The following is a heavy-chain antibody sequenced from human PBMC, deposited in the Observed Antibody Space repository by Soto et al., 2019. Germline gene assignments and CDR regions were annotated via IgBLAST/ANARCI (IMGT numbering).Heavy chain of an antibody. Sequence: QVQRQQWGAGLLKPSETLSLTCAVYGGFFSGYYWSWIRQPPGKGLEWIGEINHSGTTNYNPSLKSRVNISVDTSKNQFSLKLNSVTAADTAVFYCARVTRGDFLLTFSLRGMDVWGQGTTVTVSS. CDR2: INHSGTT. V-gene: IGHV4-34*02. CDR3: ARVTRGDFLLTFSLRGMDV. CDR1: GGFFSGYY. D-gene: IGHD2-21*02. J-gene: IGHJ6*02.